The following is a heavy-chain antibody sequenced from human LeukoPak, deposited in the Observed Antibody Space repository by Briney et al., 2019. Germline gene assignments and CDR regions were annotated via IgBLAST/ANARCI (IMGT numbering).Heavy chain of an antibody. Sequence: SQTLSLTCAISGDNVSSNSAAWNWIRQSPSRGLEWLGRTYYRSKWYNDYAVSVKSRITINPDTSKNQFSLQLNSVTPEDTAVYYCARDAPPNGLLWFGELLWNWFDPWGQGTLVTVSS. V-gene: IGHV6-1*01. D-gene: IGHD3-10*01. CDR3: ARDAPPNGLLWFGELLWNWFDP. CDR1: GDNVSSNSAA. CDR2: TYYRSKWYN. J-gene: IGHJ5*02.